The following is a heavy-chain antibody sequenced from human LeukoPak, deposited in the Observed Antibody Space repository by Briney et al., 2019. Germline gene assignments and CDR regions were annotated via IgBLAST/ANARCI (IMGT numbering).Heavy chain of an antibody. J-gene: IGHJ6*03. V-gene: IGHV3-23*01. Sequence: GGSLRLSCAASGFTFSSYAMSWVRQAPGKGLGWVSAISGSGGSTYYADSVKGRFTISRDNSKNTLYLQMNSLRAEDTAVYYCAKEFNSMNYYYMDVWGKGTTVTVSS. CDR2: ISGSGGST. CDR1: GFTFSSYA. D-gene: IGHD4-11*01. CDR3: AKEFNSMNYYYMDV.